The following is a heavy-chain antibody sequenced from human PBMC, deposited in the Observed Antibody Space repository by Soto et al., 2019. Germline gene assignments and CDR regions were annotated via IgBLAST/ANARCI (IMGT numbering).Heavy chain of an antibody. CDR1: GFTFSSDA. D-gene: IGHD3-22*01. CDR2: ISYHGNDK. J-gene: IGHJ4*02. Sequence: PGGSLRLSCAAPGFTFSSDAMHWVRQAPGKGLEWVAVISYHGNDKYYAGSVKGRFTVSRDNSKNTLYLQMNSLRAEDTAVYFCARSKYYYDTSDYLDYWGQGTLVTVSS. CDR3: ARSKYYYDTSDYLDY. V-gene: IGHV3-30-3*01.